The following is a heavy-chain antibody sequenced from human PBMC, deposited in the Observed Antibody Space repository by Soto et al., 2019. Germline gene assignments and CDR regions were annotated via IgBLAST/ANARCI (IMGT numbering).Heavy chain of an antibody. CDR2: IRSKANSYAT. Sequence: GGCLRLSCAAAGVTFSGSAMHWVRQASGKGLEWVGRIRSKANSYATAYAASVKGRFTISRDDSKNTAYLQMNSLKTEDTAVYYCIVMPYYDFWSGYSYYGMDVWGQGTTVTISS. J-gene: IGHJ6*02. CDR3: IVMPYYDFWSGYSYYGMDV. CDR1: GVTFSGSA. V-gene: IGHV3-73*01. D-gene: IGHD3-3*01.